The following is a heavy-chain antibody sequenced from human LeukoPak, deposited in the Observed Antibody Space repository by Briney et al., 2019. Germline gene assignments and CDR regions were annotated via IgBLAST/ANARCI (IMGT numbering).Heavy chain of an antibody. CDR2: IWYDGSNE. V-gene: IGHV3-33*06. J-gene: IGHJ4*02. CDR3: ANNFDY. CDR1: GFTFSNYG. Sequence: GGSLRLSCAASGFTFSNYGMHWVRQAPGKGLEWVAVIWYDGSNEYYADSVKGRFTISRDNSKNTLYLQMNSLRAEDTAVYYCANNFDYWGQGTLVTVSS.